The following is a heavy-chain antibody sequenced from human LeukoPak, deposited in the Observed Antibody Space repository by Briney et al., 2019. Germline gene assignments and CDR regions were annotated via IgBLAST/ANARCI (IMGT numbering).Heavy chain of an antibody. J-gene: IGHJ6*04. CDR2: IIPIFGTA. D-gene: IGHD2-2*01. Sequence: SVKVSCKASGGTFSSYAISWVRRAPGQGLEWMGGIIPIFGTANYAQKFQGRVTITADKSTSTAYMELSSLRSEDTAVYYCAGGDIVVVPAATHYYYYGMDVWGKGTTVTVSS. V-gene: IGHV1-69*06. CDR1: GGTFSSYA. CDR3: AGGDIVVVPAATHYYYYGMDV.